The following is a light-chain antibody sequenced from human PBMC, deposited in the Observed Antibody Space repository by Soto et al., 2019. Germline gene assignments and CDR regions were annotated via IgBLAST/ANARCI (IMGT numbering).Light chain of an antibody. CDR2: ENN. Sequence: QSVLTQPPSVSAAPGQTVTISCSGSSSNIGNNYVSWYQQLPGTAPKLLIYENNKRPSGIPDRFSGSKSGTSATLGITGLQTGDEADYYCGTWDSSLSAFNWVFGGGTKRTVL. J-gene: IGLJ3*02. CDR1: SSNIGNNY. V-gene: IGLV1-51*02. CDR3: GTWDSSLSAFNWV.